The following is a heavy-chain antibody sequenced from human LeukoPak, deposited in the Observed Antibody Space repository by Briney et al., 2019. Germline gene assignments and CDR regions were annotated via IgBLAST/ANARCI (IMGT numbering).Heavy chain of an antibody. J-gene: IGHJ4*02. D-gene: IGHD3-22*01. CDR3: ARDMSSGYYYTGFDY. V-gene: IGHV1-2*04. CDR2: INPNSGGT. Sequence: ASVKVSCKASGYTFTGYYMHWVRQAPGHGLEWMGWINPNSGGTNYAQKFKGWVTMTRDTSISTAYMELSRLRSDDTAVYYCARDMSSGYYYTGFDYWGQGTLVTVSS. CDR1: GYTFTGYY.